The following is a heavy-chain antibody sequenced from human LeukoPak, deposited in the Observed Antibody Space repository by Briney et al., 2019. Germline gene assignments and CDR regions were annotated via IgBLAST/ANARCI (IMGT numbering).Heavy chain of an antibody. D-gene: IGHD1-7*01. CDR3: ARDYWWNYDY. Sequence: PGGSLRLSCAASGFTFSSYGMHWVRQAPGKGLEWVAVISKDGSDKFYPGSVRGRFTISRDNSKNTIYLQMDNLRAEDTAIYYCARDYWWNYDYWGQGTLVTVSS. CDR2: ISKDGSDK. CDR1: GFTFSSYG. V-gene: IGHV3-30*03. J-gene: IGHJ4*02.